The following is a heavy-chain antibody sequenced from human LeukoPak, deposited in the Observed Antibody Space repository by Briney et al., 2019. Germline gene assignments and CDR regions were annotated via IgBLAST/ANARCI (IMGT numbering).Heavy chain of an antibody. CDR1: GGSISSGGYY. CDR3: ASTSWVMTNDY. CDR2: IYHSGST. D-gene: IGHD3-16*01. V-gene: IGHV4-30-2*01. Sequence: EASETLSLTCTVSGGSISSGGYYWSWIRQPPGKGLEWIGYIYHSGSTYYNPSLKSRVTISVDRSKNQFSLKLSSVTAADTAVYYCASTSWVMTNDYWGQGTLVTVSS. J-gene: IGHJ4*02.